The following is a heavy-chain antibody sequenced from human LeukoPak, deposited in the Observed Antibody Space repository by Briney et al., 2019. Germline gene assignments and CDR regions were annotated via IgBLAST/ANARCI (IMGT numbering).Heavy chain of an antibody. CDR2: TSSSGSTI. CDR3: VGGYKYGPFDY. D-gene: IGHD5-24*01. J-gene: IGHJ4*02. CDR1: GFTFSNHE. V-gene: IGHV3-48*03. Sequence: GGSLRLSCAASGFTFSNHEMNRVRQAPGKGLQSISYTSSSGSTIYYADSVKGRFTISRDNAKNSLYLQMNSLRAEDTAIYYCVGGYKYGPFDYWGQGTLVTVSS.